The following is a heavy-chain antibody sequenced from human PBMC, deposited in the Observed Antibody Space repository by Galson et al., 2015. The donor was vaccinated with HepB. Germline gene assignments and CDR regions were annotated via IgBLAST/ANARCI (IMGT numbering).Heavy chain of an antibody. CDR1: GYTFTSLG. J-gene: IGHJ4*02. V-gene: IGHV1-18*04. D-gene: IGHD3-10*01. CDR3: VRAAAGSGTYYDGEFDY. CDR2: ISAYNGNT. Sequence: SVKVSCKASGYTFTSLGISWVRQAPRQGLEWMGWISAYNGNTKYAQKFQGRVTMTTDTSTSTAYMDLRSLTSDDTAVYYCVRAAAGSGTYYDGEFDYWGQGTLVTVSS.